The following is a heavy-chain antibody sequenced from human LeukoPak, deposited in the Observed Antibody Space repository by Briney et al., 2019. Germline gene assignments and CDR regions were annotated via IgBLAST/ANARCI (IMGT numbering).Heavy chain of an antibody. CDR1: GGSISSYY. Sequence: SETLSLTCTVSGGSISSYYWSWIRQPAGRGLEWIGRIYTSGSTNYNPSLRSRFTMSVDQSKNQFSLRLSSVTAADTAVYYCASEDSRDDYWGQGTLVTVSS. CDR2: IYTSGST. CDR3: ASEDSRDDY. V-gene: IGHV4-4*07. D-gene: IGHD6-13*01. J-gene: IGHJ4*02.